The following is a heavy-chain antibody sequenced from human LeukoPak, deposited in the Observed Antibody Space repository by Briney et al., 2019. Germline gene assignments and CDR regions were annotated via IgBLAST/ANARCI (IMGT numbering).Heavy chain of an antibody. Sequence: PGGSLRLSCVASGLTFSDFGMSWVRQSPGKGLEWVAYINASSNTIYYADSVKGRFTISRDNSKNTLYLQMNSLRAEDTAVYYCARDEYYYDSSGYRDYWGQGTLVTVSS. CDR1: GLTFSDFG. CDR3: ARDEYYYDSSGYRDY. J-gene: IGHJ4*02. D-gene: IGHD3-22*01. CDR2: INASSNTI. V-gene: IGHV3-48*01.